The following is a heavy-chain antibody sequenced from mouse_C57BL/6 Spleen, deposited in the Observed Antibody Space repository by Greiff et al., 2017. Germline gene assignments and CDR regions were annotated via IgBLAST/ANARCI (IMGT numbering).Heavy chain of an antibody. Sequence: QVQLQQPGAELVKPGASVKLSCKASGYTFTSYWITWVRQGPGQGLEWIGDIYPGSGSTNYNDYFKSNVTLTVDTSSSTAYMQLSSLTSEDSAVYYGARWDYKGAMDYWGQGTSVTVSS. J-gene: IGHJ4*01. CDR1: GYTFTSYW. CDR2: IYPGSGST. CDR3: ARWDYKGAMDY. D-gene: IGHD2-12*01. V-gene: IGHV1-55*01.